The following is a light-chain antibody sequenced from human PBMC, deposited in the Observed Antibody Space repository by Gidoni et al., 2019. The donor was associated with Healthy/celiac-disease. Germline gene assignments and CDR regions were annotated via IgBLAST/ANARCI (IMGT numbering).Light chain of an antibody. CDR2: GAS. CDR3: QQYGSLTWA. V-gene: IGKV3-20*01. J-gene: IGKJ1*01. Sequence: EIVLTQSLGTLSLSPGERATLSCRASQSVSNSYLAWYQQKPGQAPRLLIYGASSSATGIPDRCSGSGSGADFTLTISRLEPEDFAVYYCQQYGSLTWAFGQGTKVEIK. CDR1: QSVSNSY.